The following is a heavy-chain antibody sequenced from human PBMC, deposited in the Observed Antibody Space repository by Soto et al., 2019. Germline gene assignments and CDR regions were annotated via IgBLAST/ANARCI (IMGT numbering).Heavy chain of an antibody. CDR3: ARDALFFFQAEDGIRDTVPVSAFLLNRSSDL. CDR2: INHSGGST. Sequence: GQGLEWMGIINHSGGSTSYAQKFQGRVTMTRDTSTSTVYMEWSSLRSEDTAVYYCARDALFFFQAEDGIRDTVPVSAFLLNRSSDL. J-gene: IGHJ2*01. V-gene: IGHV1-46*01. D-gene: IGHD2-15*01.